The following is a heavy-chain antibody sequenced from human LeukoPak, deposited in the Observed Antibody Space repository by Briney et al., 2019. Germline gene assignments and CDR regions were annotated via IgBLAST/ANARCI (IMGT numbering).Heavy chain of an antibody. CDR2: IYHSGST. J-gene: IGHJ4*02. D-gene: IGHD2-15*01. V-gene: IGHV4-4*02. CDR3: ARSDCSGGSCYSGY. Sequence: SETLSLTCAVSGGSISSSNWWSWVRQPPGKGLEWIGGIYHSGSTNYNPSLKSRVTISVDKSKNQFSLKLSSVTAADTAVYYCARSDCSGGSCYSGYWGQGTLVTVSS. CDR1: GGSISSSNW.